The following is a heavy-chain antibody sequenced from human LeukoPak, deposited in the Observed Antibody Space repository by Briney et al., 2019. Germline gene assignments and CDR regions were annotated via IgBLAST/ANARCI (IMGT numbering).Heavy chain of an antibody. Sequence: GGSLRLSCAASGFTFSSYSMNWVRQAPGKGLEWVSYISSSSSTIYYADSVKGRFTISRDNAKNSLYLQMNSLRAEDTAVYYCARDPRWLPANFDYWGQGTLVTVSS. V-gene: IGHV3-48*01. CDR2: ISSSSSTI. CDR1: GFTFSSYS. D-gene: IGHD5-12*01. CDR3: ARDPRWLPANFDY. J-gene: IGHJ4*02.